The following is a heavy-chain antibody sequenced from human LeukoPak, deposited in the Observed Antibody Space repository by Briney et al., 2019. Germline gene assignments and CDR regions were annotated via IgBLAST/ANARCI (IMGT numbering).Heavy chain of an antibody. Sequence: GGSLRLSCAASGFTFSDYCMSWIRQAPGKGLEWVSSIYSSSSYIYYADSVKGRFTISRDNAKSSLYLQMNSLRAEDTAVYYCARAWLTGGSYYAMDVWGQGTTVTVSS. V-gene: IGHV3-21*01. J-gene: IGHJ6*02. CDR2: IYSSSSYI. CDR1: GFTFSDYC. CDR3: ARAWLTGGSYYAMDV. D-gene: IGHD3-10*01.